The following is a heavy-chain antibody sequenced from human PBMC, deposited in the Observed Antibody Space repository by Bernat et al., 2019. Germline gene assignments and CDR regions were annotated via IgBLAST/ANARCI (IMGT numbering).Heavy chain of an antibody. CDR3: ARGLGLGYDIMTGYPLLGYFDD. Sequence: QVQLQQWGAGLLKPSETLSLTCAVYGGSFGGYSWSWIRHPPGKGLDGLGEINHSGSTNYNPSLKSRVTISVDTSKNQFSLKLSSVTAADTAVYYCARGLGLGYDIMTGYPLLGYFDDWGQGTLVTVSS. CDR2: INHSGST. J-gene: IGHJ4*02. D-gene: IGHD3-9*01. V-gene: IGHV4-34*01. CDR1: GGSFGGYS.